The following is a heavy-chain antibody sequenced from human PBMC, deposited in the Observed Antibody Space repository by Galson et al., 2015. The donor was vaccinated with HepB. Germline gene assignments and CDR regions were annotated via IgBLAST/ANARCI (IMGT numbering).Heavy chain of an antibody. V-gene: IGHV3-30-3*01. Sequence: SLRLSCAASGFTFSSYAMHWVRQAPGKGLEWVAVISYDGSNKYYADSVKGRFTISRDNSKNTLYLQMNSLRAEDTAVYYCARKWERGNYYYYGMDVWGQGTTVTVSS. CDR1: GFTFSSYA. CDR3: ARKWERGNYYYYGMDV. D-gene: IGHD1-26*01. CDR2: ISYDGSNK. J-gene: IGHJ6*02.